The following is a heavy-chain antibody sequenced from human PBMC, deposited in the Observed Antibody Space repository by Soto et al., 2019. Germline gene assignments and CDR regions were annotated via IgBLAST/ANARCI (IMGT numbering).Heavy chain of an antibody. CDR3: SRGILV. D-gene: IGHD2-15*01. V-gene: IGHV4-31*03. J-gene: IGHJ4*02. Sequence: QVQLQESGPGLVKPSQTLSLTCTVSGGSMNSGGYCWNWIRQHPGEGLEWIGCISYGGTTSYNPPLKSRVTISVDTSKNQFSLKLSSVTAADTAVYYCSRGILVWGQGTLITVSS. CDR2: ISYGGTT. CDR1: GGSMNSGGYC.